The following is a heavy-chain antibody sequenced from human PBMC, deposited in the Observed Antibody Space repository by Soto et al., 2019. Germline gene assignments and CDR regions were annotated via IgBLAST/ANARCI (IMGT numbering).Heavy chain of an antibody. CDR3: ARDYYGSGSPYYYGMDV. Sequence: QVQLVQSGAEVKKPGASVKVSCKASGYTFSSYAISWVRQAPGQGLEWMGGIIPIFGTANYAQKFQGRVTITADESTSTAYMELSSLRSEDTAVYYCARDYYGSGSPYYYGMDVWGQGTTVTVSS. J-gene: IGHJ6*02. V-gene: IGHV1-69*01. D-gene: IGHD3-10*01. CDR1: GYTFSSYA. CDR2: IIPIFGTA.